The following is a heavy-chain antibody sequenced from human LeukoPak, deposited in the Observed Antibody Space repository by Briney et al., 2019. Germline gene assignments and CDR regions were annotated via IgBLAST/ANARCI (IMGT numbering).Heavy chain of an antibody. CDR2: IYPGDSDT. CDR1: GYSFTSYW. D-gene: IGHD5-18*01. Sequence: GESLKISCKGSGYSFTSYWIGWVRQMPGKGLEWMGIIYPGDSDTRYSPSFQGQVTISADKSISTAYLQWSSLEASDTAMYYCATPPGYSYGYGWDFDYWGQGTLVTVSS. V-gene: IGHV5-51*01. CDR3: ATPPGYSYGYGWDFDY. J-gene: IGHJ4*02.